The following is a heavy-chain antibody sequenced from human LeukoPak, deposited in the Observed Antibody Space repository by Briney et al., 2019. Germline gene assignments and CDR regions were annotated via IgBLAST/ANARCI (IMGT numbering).Heavy chain of an antibody. CDR3: ARGYCSSTSCQPGLDY. J-gene: IGHJ4*02. V-gene: IGHV1-69*13. CDR1: GGTFSSYA. CDR2: IIPIFGTA. D-gene: IGHD2-2*01. Sequence: SVKVSCKASGGTFSSYAISWVRRAPGQGLKWMGGIIPIFGTANYAQKFQGRVTITADESTSTAYMELSSLRSEDTAVYYCARGYCSSTSCQPGLDYWGQGTLVTVSS.